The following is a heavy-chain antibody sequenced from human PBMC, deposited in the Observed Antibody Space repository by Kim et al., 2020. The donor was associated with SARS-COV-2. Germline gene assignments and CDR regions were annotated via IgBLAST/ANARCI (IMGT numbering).Heavy chain of an antibody. Sequence: GGSLRLSCAASGFTFSSYGMHWVRQAPGKGLEWVAVISYDGSNKYYADSVKGRFTISRDNPKNTLYLQMNSLRAEDTAVYYCAKDHNSGGVRGVIIDYWGQGTRVTVS. CDR2: ISYDGSNK. D-gene: IGHD3-10*01. V-gene: IGHV3-30*18. J-gene: IGHJ4*02. CDR3: AKDHNSGGVRGVIIDY. CDR1: GFTFSSYG.